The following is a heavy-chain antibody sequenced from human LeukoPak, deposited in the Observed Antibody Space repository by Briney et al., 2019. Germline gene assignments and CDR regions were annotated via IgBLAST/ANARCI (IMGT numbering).Heavy chain of an antibody. J-gene: IGHJ4*02. CDR1: GFTFSSHG. CDR3: ASSGSYRFDY. Sequence: GRSLRLSCAASGFTFSSHGMHWVRQAPGKGLEWVAVISYDENNKYYADSVKGRFTISRDNAKNSLYLQMNSLRDEDTAVYYCASSGSYRFDYWGQGTLVTVSS. V-gene: IGHV3-30*03. D-gene: IGHD1-26*01. CDR2: ISYDENNK.